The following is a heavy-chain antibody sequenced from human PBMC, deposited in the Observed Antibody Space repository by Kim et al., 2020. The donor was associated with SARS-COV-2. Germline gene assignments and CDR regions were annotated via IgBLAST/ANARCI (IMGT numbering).Heavy chain of an antibody. J-gene: IGHJ4*02. V-gene: IGHV3-43*01. CDR3: AKDGNYYDSSGYYHY. Sequence: DAVRVRFTISRDNSKNSLYLQMNSLRTEDTALYYCAKDGNYYDSSGYYHYWGQGTLVTVSS. D-gene: IGHD3-22*01.